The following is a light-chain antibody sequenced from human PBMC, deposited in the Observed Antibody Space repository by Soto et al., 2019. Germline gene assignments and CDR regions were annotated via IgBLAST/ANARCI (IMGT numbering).Light chain of an antibody. J-gene: IGLJ1*01. CDR1: SSDVGNYNY. CDR3: TSPTPGSLYV. Sequence: VLTQPASVTGSLGEAITISCTGTSSDVGNYNYVSWYQQYPGRVPKLLIYMVSNRPSGVSNRFSGSKSGNTASLTISGLQAEDEADYFCTSPTPGSLYVFGTGTKVTVL. V-gene: IGLV2-14*01. CDR2: MVS.